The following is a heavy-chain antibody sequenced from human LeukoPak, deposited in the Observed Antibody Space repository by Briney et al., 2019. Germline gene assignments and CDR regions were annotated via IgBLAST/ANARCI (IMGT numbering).Heavy chain of an antibody. V-gene: IGHV3-21*01. D-gene: IGHD2-2*01. Sequence: GGSLGLSCAASGFTFSSYSMNWVRQAPGKGLEWVSSISSSSSYIYYADSVKGRFTISRDNAKNSLYLQMNSLRAEDTAVYYCARTRYQLRTIDYWGQGTLVTVSS. CDR3: ARTRYQLRTIDY. CDR1: GFTFSSYS. J-gene: IGHJ4*02. CDR2: ISSSSSYI.